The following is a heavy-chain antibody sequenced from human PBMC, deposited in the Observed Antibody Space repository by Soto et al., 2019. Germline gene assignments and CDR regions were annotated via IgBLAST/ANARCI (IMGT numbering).Heavy chain of an antibody. CDR1: GGSISSGDYY. Sequence: SETLSLTCTVSGGSISSGDYYWSWIRQPPGRGLEYIGYGYYSGNTFYNPSLNSRLRISVDTSINQFSLRLSSVTAADTAVYYCARAGWFGELNIDYWVPGILVT. V-gene: IGHV4-30-4*01. CDR3: ARAGWFGELNIDY. J-gene: IGHJ4*02. D-gene: IGHD3-10*01. CDR2: GYYSGNT.